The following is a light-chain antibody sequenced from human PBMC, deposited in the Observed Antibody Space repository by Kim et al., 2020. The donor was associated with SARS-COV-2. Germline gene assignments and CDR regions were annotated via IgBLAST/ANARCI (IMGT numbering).Light chain of an antibody. Sequence: GERFFISCSGSSSNIGSNAIRWYQVFPGTAPKLLIYSDDRRPSGVPDRFSGSKSGTSASLALSGLLSDDEADYYCATWDDSLEAWVFGGGTQLTVL. CDR1: SSNIGSNA. CDR2: SDD. CDR3: ATWDDSLEAWV. J-gene: IGLJ3*02. V-gene: IGLV1-44*01.